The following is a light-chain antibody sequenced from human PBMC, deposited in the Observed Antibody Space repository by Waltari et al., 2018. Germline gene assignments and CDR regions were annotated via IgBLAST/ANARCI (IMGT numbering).Light chain of an antibody. Sequence: ETVLTQSPGPRSLSPGERSTLSCRASQSVSRSLAWYQQKPGQAPRLLIYGASSRATGVPDRFSGSGSGTDFSLTISRLEPEDFAVYFCQHYVRLPVTFGQGTKVEIK. V-gene: IGKV3-20*01. CDR2: GAS. J-gene: IGKJ1*01. CDR3: QHYVRLPVT. CDR1: QSVSRS.